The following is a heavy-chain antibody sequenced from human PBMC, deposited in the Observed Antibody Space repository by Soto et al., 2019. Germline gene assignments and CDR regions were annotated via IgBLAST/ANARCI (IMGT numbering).Heavy chain of an antibody. Sequence: GGSLRLSCAASGFTFNRYAMHWVRQAPGKVLEWVAIISSDGSNKYYADSVKGRFTISRDNSKNTLHLQMNSLRAEDTAVYYCARRDDSSGSYVTDYWGQGTLVTVSS. CDR2: ISSDGSNK. V-gene: IGHV3-30*01. CDR1: GFTFNRYA. J-gene: IGHJ4*02. D-gene: IGHD3-22*01. CDR3: ARRDDSSGSYVTDY.